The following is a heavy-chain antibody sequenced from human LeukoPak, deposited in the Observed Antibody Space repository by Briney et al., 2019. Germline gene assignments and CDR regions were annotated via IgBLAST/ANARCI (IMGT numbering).Heavy chain of an antibody. J-gene: IGHJ5*02. D-gene: IGHD6-6*01. CDR1: GGSFSGYY. Sequence: ASETLSLTCAVYGGSFSGYYWSWIRQPPGKGLEWIGEINHSGSTNYNPSLKSRVTISVDTSKNQFSLKLSSVTAADTAVYYCARGLDGQLEPNWWFDPWGQGTLVTVSS. CDR3: ARGLDGQLEPNWWFDP. CDR2: INHSGST. V-gene: IGHV4-34*01.